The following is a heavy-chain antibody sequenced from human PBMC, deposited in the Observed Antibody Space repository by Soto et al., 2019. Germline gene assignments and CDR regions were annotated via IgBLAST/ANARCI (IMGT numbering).Heavy chain of an antibody. CDR3: ARALRGDCYGSGSYRYNWFDP. J-gene: IGHJ5*02. Sequence: QVQLVQSGAEVKKPGSSVKVSCKASGGTFSSYAISWVRQAPGQGLEWMGGIIPIFGTANYAQKFQGRVTITADESTSTAYMELSSLRSEDTAVYYCARALRGDCYGSGSYRYNWFDPWGQGTLVTVSS. CDR1: GGTFSSYA. D-gene: IGHD3-10*01. CDR2: IIPIFGTA. V-gene: IGHV1-69*01.